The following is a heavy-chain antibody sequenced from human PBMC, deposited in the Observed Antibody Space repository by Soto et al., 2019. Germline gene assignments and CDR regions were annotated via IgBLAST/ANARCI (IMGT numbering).Heavy chain of an antibody. J-gene: IGHJ6*02. Sequence: SVKVSCKASGGTFSSYAISWVRQAPGQGLEWMGGIIPIFGTANYAQKFQGRVTITADESTSTAYMELSSLRSEDTAVYYCAREGVAPYYYYGMDVWGQGTPVTVS. CDR2: IIPIFGTA. CDR1: GGTFSSYA. V-gene: IGHV1-69*13. CDR3: AREGVAPYYYYGMDV. D-gene: IGHD5-12*01.